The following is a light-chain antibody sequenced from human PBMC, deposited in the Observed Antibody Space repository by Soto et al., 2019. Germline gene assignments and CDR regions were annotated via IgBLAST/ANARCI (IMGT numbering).Light chain of an antibody. CDR3: QQSYRTPT. J-gene: IGKJ5*01. CDR2: GAS. Sequence: DIVMTQSPATLSVSPGERATLSCRASQSVSGNLAWYQQKPGQAPRLLIYGASTRATAFPARFSGSGSGTDYTLTISSLQPEDFATYYCQQSYRTPTFGQGTRLEIK. V-gene: IGKV3-15*01. CDR1: QSVSGN.